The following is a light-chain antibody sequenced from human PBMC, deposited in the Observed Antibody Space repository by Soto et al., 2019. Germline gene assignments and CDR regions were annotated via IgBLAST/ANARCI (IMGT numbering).Light chain of an antibody. CDR1: QGISSY. V-gene: IGKV1-8*01. Sequence: AIRMTQSPSSFSASTGDRVTITCLASQGISSYLAWYQQKPGKAPKLLIYAASTLQSGVPSRFSGSGSGTDFTLTSSGLQSEDFSTYYCQQDYSYPLTFGGGNKVEIK. CDR3: QQDYSYPLT. CDR2: AAS. J-gene: IGKJ4*01.